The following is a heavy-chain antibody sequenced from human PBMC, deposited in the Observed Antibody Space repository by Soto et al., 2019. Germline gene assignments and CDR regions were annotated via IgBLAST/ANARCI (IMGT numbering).Heavy chain of an antibody. J-gene: IGHJ4*02. Sequence: PSETLSLTCTVSGGSISIGGCYWSWIRQYPGRGLEWIGHIYYSGSTYYNPSLKSRLTISLDTSKNQFSLKLTSVTAADTAVYYCARDTYNSDSGGYYQYYFDYWGQGTLVTVSS. CDR1: GGSISIGGCY. CDR2: IYYSGST. D-gene: IGHD3-22*01. V-gene: IGHV4-31*03. CDR3: ARDTYNSDSGGYYQYYFDY.